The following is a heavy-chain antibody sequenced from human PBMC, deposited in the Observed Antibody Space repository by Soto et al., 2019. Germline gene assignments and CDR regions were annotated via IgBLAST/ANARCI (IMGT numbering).Heavy chain of an antibody. CDR2: TYYRSKWYN. V-gene: IGHV6-1*01. Sequence: SQTLSLTCAIPGDSVSSNSAAWNWIRQSPSRGLEWLGRTYYRSKWYNDYAVSVKSRITINPDTSKNQFSLQLNSVTPEDTAVYYCARGSLKSSWLGYYYYYGMDVWGQGTTVPVSS. J-gene: IGHJ6*02. CDR1: GDSVSSNSAA. CDR3: ARGSLKSSWLGYYYYYGMDV. D-gene: IGHD6-13*01.